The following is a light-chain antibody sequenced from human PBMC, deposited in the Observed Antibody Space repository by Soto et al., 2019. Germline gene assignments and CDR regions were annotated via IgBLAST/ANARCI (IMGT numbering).Light chain of an antibody. Sequence: QSALTQPPSVSGAPGQRVTISCTGSNSNIGAGYDVHWYQHFPGTAPRLLIYNNTNRPSGVPDRFSGSKSGTSASLAITGLQAEDEADYYCQSYDSNLLTMIFGVGTKLTVL. J-gene: IGLJ2*01. CDR1: NSNIGAGYD. V-gene: IGLV1-40*01. CDR2: NNT. CDR3: QSYDSNLLTMI.